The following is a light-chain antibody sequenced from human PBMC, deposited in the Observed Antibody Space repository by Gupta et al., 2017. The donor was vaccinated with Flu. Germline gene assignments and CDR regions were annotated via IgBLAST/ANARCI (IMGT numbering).Light chain of an antibody. V-gene: IGKV1-39*01. CDR1: QSISSY. CDR2: AAS. J-gene: IGKJ3*01. CDR3: QQSDSTPLT. Sequence: DIHMTQSPSSLSASVGDRVTIPCRASQSISSYLNWYQQKPGKAPKLLIYAASSLKSGVPSRFSGSGSGTDFTLTISRLQPEDFATYYCQQSDSTPLTFGPGTKVDIK.